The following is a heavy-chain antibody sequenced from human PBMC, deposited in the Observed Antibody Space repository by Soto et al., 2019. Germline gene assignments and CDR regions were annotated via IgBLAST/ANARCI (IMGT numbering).Heavy chain of an antibody. CDR3: ARSAYRSGWLDY. J-gene: IGHJ4*02. CDR2: IYYSGST. D-gene: IGHD6-19*01. Sequence: SENPSLTCTVSGGSLNRSSYYWGLIRQPPGKGLEWIGTIYYSGSTYYNPSLKSRVTISVDTSRNQFSLKLTSATAADTAVYYCARSAYRSGWLDYWGQGTLVTVSS. V-gene: IGHV4-39*01. CDR1: GGSLNRSSYY.